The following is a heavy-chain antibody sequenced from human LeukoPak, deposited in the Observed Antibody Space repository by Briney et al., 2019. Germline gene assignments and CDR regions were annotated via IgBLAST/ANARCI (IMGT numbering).Heavy chain of an antibody. D-gene: IGHD3-9*01. J-gene: IGHJ6*02. CDR2: INTNTGNP. Sequence: ASVKVSCKASGYTFTSYAMNWVRQAPGQGLEWMGWINTNTGNPTYAQGFTGRFVFSLYTSVSTAYLQISSLKAEDTAVYYCARLSFDLGRGYGMDVWGQGTTVTVSS. CDR1: GYTFTSYA. CDR3: ARLSFDLGRGYGMDV. V-gene: IGHV7-4-1*02.